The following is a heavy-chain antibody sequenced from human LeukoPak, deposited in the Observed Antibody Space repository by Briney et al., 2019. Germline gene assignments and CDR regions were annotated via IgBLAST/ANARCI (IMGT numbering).Heavy chain of an antibody. CDR2: IHYSGST. CDR1: GGSISSYY. J-gene: IGHJ4*02. D-gene: IGHD3-22*01. CDR3: ARGNYYDSSGYYWEYYFDY. V-gene: IGHV4-59*12. Sequence: SETLSLTCTVSGGSISSYYWSWIRQPPGKGLEWIGYIHYSGSTHYNPSLKSRVTISVDTSKNQVSLKLRSVTAADTAVYYCARGNYYDSSGYYWEYYFDYWGQGTLVTVSS.